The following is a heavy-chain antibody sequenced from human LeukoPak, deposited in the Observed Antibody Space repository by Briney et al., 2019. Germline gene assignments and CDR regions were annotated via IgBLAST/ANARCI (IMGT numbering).Heavy chain of an antibody. CDR3: ARDKSGYYYFDY. CDR1: GFTFSSFS. J-gene: IGHJ4*02. D-gene: IGHD3-22*01. Sequence: PGGSLRLSCAASGFTFSSFSMNWVRQAPGKGLEWVSYISSSSSTIYYADSVKGRFTISRDYAKNSLYPQMNSLRAEDTAVYYCARDKSGYYYFDYWGQGTLVTVSS. V-gene: IGHV3-48*01. CDR2: ISSSSSTI.